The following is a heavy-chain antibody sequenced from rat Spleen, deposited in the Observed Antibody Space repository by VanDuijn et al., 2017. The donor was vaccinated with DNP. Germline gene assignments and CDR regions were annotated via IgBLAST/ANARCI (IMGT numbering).Heavy chain of an antibody. V-gene: IGHV5-22*01. CDR1: GFTFSDYY. J-gene: IGHJ2*01. CDR3: VRWNSGHFDY. Sequence: EVQLVESGGGLVQPGRSVKLFCAASGFTFSDYYMAWIRQAPTKGLEWVAYIGSPAYAPYYADSVKGRFTISRDNAKSTLYLQMNTLRSEDMATYYCVRWNSGHFDYWGQGVMVTVSS. CDR2: IGSPAYAP. D-gene: IGHD4-3*01.